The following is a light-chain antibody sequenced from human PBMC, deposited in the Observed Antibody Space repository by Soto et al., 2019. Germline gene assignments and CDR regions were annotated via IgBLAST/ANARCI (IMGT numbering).Light chain of an antibody. J-gene: IGKJ1*01. Sequence: EIVLTQSPGTLSLSPGERATLSCTASQSLSSIHLAWYQQKPGQAPRLLIYGASGRATGVPDRFSGGGSGTDFALTISRLEPEDFAVYYCQQYGSSPQTFGQGTKVEIK. V-gene: IGKV3-20*01. CDR1: QSLSSIH. CDR2: GAS. CDR3: QQYGSSPQT.